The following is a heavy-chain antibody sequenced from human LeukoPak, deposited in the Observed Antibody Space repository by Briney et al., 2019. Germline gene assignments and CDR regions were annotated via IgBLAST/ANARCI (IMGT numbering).Heavy chain of an antibody. J-gene: IGHJ4*02. D-gene: IGHD4-17*01. CDR1: GYIFTAYY. CDR2: IHPSSGGT. V-gene: IGHV1-2*06. CDR3: ARNYGDLDY. Sequence: ASVKVSCKASGYIFTAYYIHWVRQAPGQGLEWVGRIHPSSGGTEYAQNFQGRVTVTRDTSITTAYMELNRLTSDDTAVYYCARNYGDLDYWGQGTLVTVPS.